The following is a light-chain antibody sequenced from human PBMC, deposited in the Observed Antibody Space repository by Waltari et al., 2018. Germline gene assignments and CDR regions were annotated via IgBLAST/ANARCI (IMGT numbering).Light chain of an antibody. CDR3: QQYNNWPPWT. Sequence: EIVMTQSPPTLSVSPGERATLSCRASQSVRNNLVWYQQKPGQAPRLLINGSSTRVTGIPARLSGSGSGTEFTLTISSLQSEDFAVYYCQQYNNWPPWTFGQGTKVEIK. CDR2: GSS. V-gene: IGKV3-15*01. J-gene: IGKJ1*01. CDR1: QSVRNN.